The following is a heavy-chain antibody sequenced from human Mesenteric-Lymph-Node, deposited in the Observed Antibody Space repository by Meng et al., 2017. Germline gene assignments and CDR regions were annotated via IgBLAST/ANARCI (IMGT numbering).Heavy chain of an antibody. V-gene: IGHV4-59*01. CDR1: GGSISSYY. CDR2: IYYSGST. D-gene: IGHD6-13*01. CDR3: ARVQEGSLYSSSWFRAFDI. J-gene: IGHJ3*02. Sequence: SETLSLTCPVSGGSISSYYWSWIRQPPGKGLEWIGYIYYSGSTNYNPSLKSRVTISVDTSKNQFSLKLSSVTAADTDVYYCARVQEGSLYSSSWFRAFDIWGQGTMVTVSS.